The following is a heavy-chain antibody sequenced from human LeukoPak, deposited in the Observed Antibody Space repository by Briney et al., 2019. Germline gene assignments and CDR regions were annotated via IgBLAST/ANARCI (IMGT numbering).Heavy chain of an antibody. D-gene: IGHD3-22*01. CDR1: GFTFDDYA. V-gene: IGHV3-43*02. CDR3: AKDPYYYDSSGYYYPDY. CDR2: ISGDGGST. Sequence: GGSLRLSCAVSGFTFDDYAMHWVRQAPGKGLEWVSLISGDGGSTYYADSVKGRFTISRDNSKNSLYLQMNSLRTEDTALYYCAKDPYYYDSSGYYYPDYWGQGTLVTVYS. J-gene: IGHJ4*02.